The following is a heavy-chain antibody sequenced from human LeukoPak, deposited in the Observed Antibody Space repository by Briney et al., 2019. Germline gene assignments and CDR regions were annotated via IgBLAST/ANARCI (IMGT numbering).Heavy chain of an antibody. V-gene: IGHV1-69*02. D-gene: IGHD6-13*01. CDR2: IIAILGIA. Sequence: SVKVSCKASGGTFSSYIISWVRQAPGQGLERMGRIIAILGIAHYAQKYQGRVTITADKSTSTAYMELSSLRSEDTAVYYCAILQLPGEEIIHSSSSRLGYNWFDPWGQGTLVTVSS. CDR3: AILQLPGEEIIHSSSSRLGYNWFDP. CDR1: GGTFSSYI. J-gene: IGHJ5*02.